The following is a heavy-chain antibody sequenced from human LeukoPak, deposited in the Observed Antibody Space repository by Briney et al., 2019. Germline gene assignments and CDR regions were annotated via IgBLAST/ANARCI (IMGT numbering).Heavy chain of an antibody. CDR2: ISAYNGNT. CDR3: ARGLQETLAWLKAFSAFDI. V-gene: IGHV1-18*01. Sequence: ASVKVSCKASGYTLTSYGISWVRQAPGQGLEWMGWISAYNGNTNYAQKLQGRVTMTTDTSTSTASMELRSLRSDDTAVYYCARGLQETLAWLKAFSAFDIWGQGTMVTVSS. CDR1: GYTLTSYG. J-gene: IGHJ3*02. D-gene: IGHD5-24*01.